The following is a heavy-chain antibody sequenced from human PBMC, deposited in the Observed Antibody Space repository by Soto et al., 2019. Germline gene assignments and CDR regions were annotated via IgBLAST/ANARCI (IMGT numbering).Heavy chain of an antibody. CDR1: GFTFSNNY. CDR3: AANRGGGGY. D-gene: IGHD3-10*01. Sequence: EVQLVESGGGLIQPGGSLRLSCAVSGFTFSNNYMSWVRQAPGKGLEGVSVIYSGGYTAYGDSVKGRFTISRDNSKNTLYLQTDNWRADDRAVYCCAANRGGGGYWGQGTLVTVSS. J-gene: IGHJ4*02. V-gene: IGHV3-53*01. CDR2: IYSGGYT.